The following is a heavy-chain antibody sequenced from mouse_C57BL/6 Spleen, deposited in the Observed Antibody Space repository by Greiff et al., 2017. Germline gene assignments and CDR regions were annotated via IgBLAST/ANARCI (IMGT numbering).Heavy chain of an antibody. CDR3: ASDHGSSPFDV. V-gene: IGHV5-4*01. Sequence: DVQLVESGGGLVKPGGSLKLSCAASGFTFSSYAMSWVRQTPEKRLEWVATISDGGSYTSSPDNVKGRFTISRDNAKNNLYLQMSQLKSEDTAMYYGASDHGSSPFDVWGTGTTVTVSS. CDR2: ISDGGSYT. D-gene: IGHD1-1*01. CDR1: GFTFSSYA. J-gene: IGHJ1*03.